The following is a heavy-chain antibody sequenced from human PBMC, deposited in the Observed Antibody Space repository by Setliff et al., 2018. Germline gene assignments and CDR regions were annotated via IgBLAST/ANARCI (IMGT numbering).Heavy chain of an antibody. Sequence: PGGSLRLSCAASGFTFSSYAMTWVRQAPGKGLEWVSVISGSGGSTYYADSVKGRFTISRDNSKNTLYLQMNSLRAEDTAVYYCAKGGSGSYDYLDYWGQGTLVTVSS. V-gene: IGHV3-23*01. D-gene: IGHD6-13*01. CDR3: AKGGSGSYDYLDY. CDR2: ISGSGGST. J-gene: IGHJ4*02. CDR1: GFTFSSYA.